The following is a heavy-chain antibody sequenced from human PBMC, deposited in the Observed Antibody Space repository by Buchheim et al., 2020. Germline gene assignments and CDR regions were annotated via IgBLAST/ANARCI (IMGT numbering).Heavy chain of an antibody. J-gene: IGHJ5*02. CDR3: ARQAGQWLVFGWFDP. CDR1: GGSISSSSYY. D-gene: IGHD6-19*01. V-gene: IGHV4-39*01. CDR2: IYYSGST. Sequence: QLQLQESGPGLVKPSETLSLTCTVSGGSISSSSYYWGWIRQPPGKGLEWIGSIYYSGSTYYNPSLKSRVTISVDTSKNKFSLKLSSVAAADTAVYYCARQAGQWLVFGWFDPWGQGTL.